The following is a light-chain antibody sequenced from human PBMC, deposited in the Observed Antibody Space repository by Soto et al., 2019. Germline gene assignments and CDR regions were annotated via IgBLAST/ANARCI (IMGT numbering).Light chain of an antibody. J-gene: IGLJ2*01. CDR3: CSYAGSYTFDVV. Sequence: QSALTQPRSVSGSPGQSVTISCTGTSSDVGSYNYVSWYQQHPGKAPKLMIYDVSKRPSGVPDRFSGSKSGNTASLTISGLQAEDEADYYRCSYAGSYTFDVVFGGGTKLTVL. CDR2: DVS. V-gene: IGLV2-11*01. CDR1: SSDVGSYNY.